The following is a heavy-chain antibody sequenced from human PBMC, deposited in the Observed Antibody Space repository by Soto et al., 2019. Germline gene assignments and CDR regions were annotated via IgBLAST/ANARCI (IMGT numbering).Heavy chain of an antibody. Sequence: PGGSLRLSCAASGFTFSNAWMNWVRXXPGKGLEWVGRIKSKTDGGTADYAAPVKGRFTISRDDSKNTLYLQMNSLKTEDTAVYYCTTDLYSGSPDYWGQGTLVTVSS. CDR2: IKSKTDGGTA. CDR1: GFTFSNAW. CDR3: TTDLYSGSPDY. D-gene: IGHD1-26*01. V-gene: IGHV3-15*07. J-gene: IGHJ4*02.